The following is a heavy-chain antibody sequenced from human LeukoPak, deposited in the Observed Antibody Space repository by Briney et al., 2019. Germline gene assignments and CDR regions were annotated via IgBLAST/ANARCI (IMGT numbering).Heavy chain of an antibody. Sequence: PSETLSLTCTVSGGSISSYYWSWIRQPPGKGLEWIGYIYYSGSTNYNPSPKSRVTMSVDTSKNQFSLKLSSVTAADTAVYYCARDGSDFWSGYYTDYWGQGTLVTVSS. D-gene: IGHD3-3*01. CDR3: ARDGSDFWSGYYTDY. CDR1: GGSISSYY. J-gene: IGHJ4*02. CDR2: IYYSGST. V-gene: IGHV4-59*12.